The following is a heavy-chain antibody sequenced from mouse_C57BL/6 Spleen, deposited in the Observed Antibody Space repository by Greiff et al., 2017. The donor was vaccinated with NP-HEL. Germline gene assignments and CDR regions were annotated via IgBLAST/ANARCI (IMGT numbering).Heavy chain of an antibody. CDR3: ARMELLGYAMDY. CDR1: GFTFSDYG. CDR2: ISSGSSTI. J-gene: IGHJ4*01. V-gene: IGHV5-17*01. Sequence: EVKVVESGGGLVKPGGSLKLSCAASGFTFSDYGMHWVRQAPEKGLEWVAYISSGSSTIYYADTVKGRFTISRDNAKNTLFLQMTSLRSEDTAMYYCARMELLGYAMDYWGQGTSVTVSS. D-gene: IGHD2-1*01.